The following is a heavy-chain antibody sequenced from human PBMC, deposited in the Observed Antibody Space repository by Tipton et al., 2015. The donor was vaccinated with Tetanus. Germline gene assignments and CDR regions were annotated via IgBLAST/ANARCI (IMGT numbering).Heavy chain of an antibody. D-gene: IGHD7-27*01. Sequence: QLVQSGAGEEPGESLKISCKASGHNSRSYWINWVRQMPGKGLEWMGIIYPGDSDTTYSPSFEGQVTISADKFISTAYLQWNNLKASDTAMYYCARRLGPYTGDQIWHFDLWGRGTMVTVSS. CDR3: ARRLGPYTGDQIWHFDL. V-gene: IGHV5-51*01. J-gene: IGHJ2*01. CDR2: IYPGDSDT. CDR1: GHNSRSYW.